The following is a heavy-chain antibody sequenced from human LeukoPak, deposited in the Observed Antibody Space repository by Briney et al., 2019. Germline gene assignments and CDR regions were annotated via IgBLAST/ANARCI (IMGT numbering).Heavy chain of an antibody. V-gene: IGHV3-74*01. CDR1: GFTFSSYW. CDR3: AREPLMVRGVPCDY. Sequence: GGSLRLSCAASGFTFSSYWMHWVRQAPGKGLVWVSRINSDGSSTSYTDSVKGRFTISRDNAKNTLYLQMNSLRAEDTAVYYCAREPLMVRGVPCDYWGQGTLVTVSS. CDR2: INSDGSST. J-gene: IGHJ4*02. D-gene: IGHD3-10*01.